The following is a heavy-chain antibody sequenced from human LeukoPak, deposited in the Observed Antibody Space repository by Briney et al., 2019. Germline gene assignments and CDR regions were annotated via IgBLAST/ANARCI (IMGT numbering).Heavy chain of an antibody. J-gene: IGHJ3*01. CDR1: GFTFTSSA. CDR3: AAEAAYYYDSRDAFDV. Sequence: SVKVSCKASGFTFTSSAVQWVRQARGQRLEWIGWIVIGSGNTNYAQKFQERVTITRDMSTSLVYMELSSLRSEDTAVYYCAAEAAYYYDSRDAFDVWGQGTMVTVSS. CDR2: IVIGSGNT. D-gene: IGHD3-22*01. V-gene: IGHV1-58*01.